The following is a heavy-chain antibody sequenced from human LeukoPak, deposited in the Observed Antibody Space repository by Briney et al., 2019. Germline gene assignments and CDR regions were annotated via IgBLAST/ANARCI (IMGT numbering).Heavy chain of an antibody. Sequence: PSETLSLTCTVSGGSISSGSYYWSWIRQPAGKGLEWIGRIYTSGSTYYNPSLKSRVTISVDTSKNQFSLRLSSVTAADTAVYYCARARGGRDAFDIWGQGTMVTVSS. CDR3: ARARGGRDAFDI. V-gene: IGHV4-61*02. J-gene: IGHJ3*02. CDR1: GGSISSGSYY. D-gene: IGHD2-15*01. CDR2: IYTSGST.